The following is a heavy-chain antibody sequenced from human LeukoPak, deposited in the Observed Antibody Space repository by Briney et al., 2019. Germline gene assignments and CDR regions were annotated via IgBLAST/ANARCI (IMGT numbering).Heavy chain of an antibody. V-gene: IGHV3-53*01. CDR2: TYSGGST. D-gene: IGHD6-13*01. CDR3: ARGPAAGTVSHYYYYYYMDV. Sequence: GGSLRLSCAASGFTVSSNYMSWVRQAPGKGLEWVSVTYSGGSTYYADSVKGRFTISRDNSKNTLYLQMNSLRAEDTAVYYCARGPAAGTVSHYYYYYYMDVWGKGTTVTVSS. J-gene: IGHJ6*03. CDR1: GFTVSSNY.